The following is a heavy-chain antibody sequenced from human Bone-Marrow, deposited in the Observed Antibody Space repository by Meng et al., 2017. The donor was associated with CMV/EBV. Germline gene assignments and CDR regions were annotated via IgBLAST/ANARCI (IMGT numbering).Heavy chain of an antibody. V-gene: IGHV3-7*01. CDR2: IKQDGSEK. CDR1: GFTFSSYS. J-gene: IGHJ6*02. D-gene: IGHD3-3*01. CDR3: ARDLSHYDFWSGYNPHGMDV. Sequence: GESLKISCAASGFTFSSYSMNWVRQAPGKGLEWVANIKQDGSEKYYVDSVKGRFTISRDNAKNSLYLQMNSLRAEDTAVYYCARDLSHYDFWSGYNPHGMDVWGQGTTVTVSS.